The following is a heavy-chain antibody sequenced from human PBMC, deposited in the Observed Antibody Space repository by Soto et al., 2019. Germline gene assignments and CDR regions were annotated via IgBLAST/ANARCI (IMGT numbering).Heavy chain of an antibody. Sequence: QVQLVESGGGVVQPGRSLRLSCAASGFTFSNNAMDWVRQAPGKGLEWVAVISYDGSNKYIAESVKGRFTISRDNSKNTLFLQMNSLRAEDTAVYYCVRGTTTSAFSAMDVWGQGTKVTVSS. CDR3: VRGTTTSAFSAMDV. CDR1: GFTFSNNA. D-gene: IGHD1-1*01. CDR2: ISYDGSNK. V-gene: IGHV3-30-3*01. J-gene: IGHJ6*02.